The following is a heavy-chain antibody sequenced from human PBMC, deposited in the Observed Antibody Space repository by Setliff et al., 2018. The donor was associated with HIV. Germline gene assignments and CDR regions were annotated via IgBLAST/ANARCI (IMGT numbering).Heavy chain of an antibody. CDR2: LRFDGSNK. Sequence: SGESLKISCAAFGFTFSNYGMHWVRQAPGKGLEWVAFLRFDGSNKSYGDSVKGRFTISRDNSKNTLYVQMNSLRAEDTAVYYCARHDVVRGAIDNWGQGTLVTVSS. V-gene: IGHV3-30*02. J-gene: IGHJ4*02. CDR1: GFTFSNYG. CDR3: ARHDVVRGAIDN. D-gene: IGHD3-10*01.